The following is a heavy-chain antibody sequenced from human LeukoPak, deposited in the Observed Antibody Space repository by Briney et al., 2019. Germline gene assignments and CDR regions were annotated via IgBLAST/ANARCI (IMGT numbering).Heavy chain of an antibody. V-gene: IGHV4-31*03. Sequence: SETLSLTCTVSGGSISSGNYYWSWIRQHPGKGLEWIGYIYYSGSTYYNPSLKSRVTISVDTSKNQFSLRLSSVTAADTAVYYCARDRDGSGSDGMDVWGQGTTVTVSS. J-gene: IGHJ6*02. CDR3: ARDRDGSGSDGMDV. CDR1: GGSISSGNYY. CDR2: IYYSGST. D-gene: IGHD3-10*01.